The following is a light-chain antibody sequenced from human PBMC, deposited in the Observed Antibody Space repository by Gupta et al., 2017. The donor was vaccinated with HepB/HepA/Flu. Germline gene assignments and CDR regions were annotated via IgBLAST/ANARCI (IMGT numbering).Light chain of an antibody. CDR3: TSFRSGSTLVI. V-gene: IGLV2-14*03. CDR2: DVS. J-gene: IGLJ2*01. Sequence: QSGLTQPASVSGSPGQSITLSCTGTSRDVGGYNSVSWYQQYPGRAPKLLIYDVSNRPSGVSNRVSGSNTGNSASLTISGLQAEYEAVYYCTSFRSGSTLVIFGGGTELTVL. CDR1: SRDVGGYNS.